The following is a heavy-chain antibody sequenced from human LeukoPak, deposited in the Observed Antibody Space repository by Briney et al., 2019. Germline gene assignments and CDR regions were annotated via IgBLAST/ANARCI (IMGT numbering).Heavy chain of an antibody. J-gene: IGHJ4*02. CDR3: ARDRGRGYDLNELDY. CDR2: IYYSGST. Sequence: PSQTLSLTCAVSGGSISSGGYSWSWIRQPPGKGLEWIGYIYYSGSTNYNPSLKSRVTISVDASKNQFSLKLTSVTAADTAVYYCARDRGRGYDLNELDYWGQGALVTVSS. D-gene: IGHD5-12*01. V-gene: IGHV4-30-4*07. CDR1: GGSISSGGYS.